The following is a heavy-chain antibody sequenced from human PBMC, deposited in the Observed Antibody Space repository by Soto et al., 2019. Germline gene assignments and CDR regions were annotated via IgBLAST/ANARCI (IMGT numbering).Heavy chain of an antibody. J-gene: IGHJ4*02. V-gene: IGHV3-23*01. D-gene: IGHD3-10*01. Sequence: GGSLRLSCATSGFNFKNYGMSWVRLAPGQGLEWVSAISGSGSETYYTDSVKGRCTISRDNWKNTLYLQMNSLRVEDTGVYYCASSGSGSYYKEFDYWGQGTQVTVSS. CDR1: GFNFKNYG. CDR3: ASSGSGSYYKEFDY. CDR2: ISGSGSET.